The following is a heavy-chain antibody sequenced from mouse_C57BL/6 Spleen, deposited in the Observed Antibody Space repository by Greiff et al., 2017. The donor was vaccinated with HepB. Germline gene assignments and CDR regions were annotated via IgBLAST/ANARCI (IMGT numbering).Heavy chain of an antibody. J-gene: IGHJ3*01. CDR1: GYAFSSSW. CDR2: IYPGDGDT. V-gene: IGHV1-82*01. CDR3: ARSRPGDAWFAY. Sequence: QVQLQQSGPELVKPGASVKISCKASGYAFSSSWMNWVKQRPGKGLEWIGRIYPGDGDTNYNGKFKGKATLTADKSSSTAYMQLSSLASEDSSFYCCARSRPGDAWFAYWGQGALVTVSA.